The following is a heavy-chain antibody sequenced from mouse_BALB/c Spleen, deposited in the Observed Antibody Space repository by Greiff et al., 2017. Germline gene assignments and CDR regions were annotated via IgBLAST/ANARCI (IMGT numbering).Heavy chain of an antibody. CDR1: GFTFSSYT. V-gene: IGHV5-12-2*01. D-gene: IGHD1-2*01. CDR2: ISNGGGST. J-gene: IGHJ3*01. Sequence: EVKVEESGGGLVQPGGSLKLSCAASGFTFSSYTMSWVRQTPEKRLEWVAYISNGGGSTYYPDTVKGRFTISRDNAKNTLYLQMSSLKSEDTAMYYCARHGTTATIAYWGQGTLVTVSA. CDR3: ARHGTTATIAY.